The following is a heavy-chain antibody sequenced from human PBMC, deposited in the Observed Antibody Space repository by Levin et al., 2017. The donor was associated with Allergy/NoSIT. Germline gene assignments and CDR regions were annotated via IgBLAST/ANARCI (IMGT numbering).Heavy chain of an antibody. CDR2: IYYSGST. D-gene: IGHD2-15*01. CDR1: GGSISSYY. CDR3: ARRQPGYSSDDYFDY. Sequence: GSLRLSCTVSGGSISSYYWSWIRQPPGKGLEWIGYIYYSGSTNYNPSLKSRVTISVDTSKNQFSLKLSSVTAADTAVYYCARRQPGYSSDDYFDYWGQGTLVTVSS. V-gene: IGHV4-59*08. J-gene: IGHJ4*02.